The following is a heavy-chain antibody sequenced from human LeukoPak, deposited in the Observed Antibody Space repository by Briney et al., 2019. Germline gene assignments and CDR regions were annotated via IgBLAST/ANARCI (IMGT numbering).Heavy chain of an antibody. D-gene: IGHD2-15*01. Sequence: GGSLRLSCAASGFTFSSYAMHWVRQAPGKGLEWVAVISYDGSNKYYADSVKGRFTISRDNSKDTLYLQMDSLRAEDTAVYYCAKGALRSCSVRTCYPLDSWGPGTLVTVSS. V-gene: IGHV3-30*04. CDR3: AKGALRSCSVRTCYPLDS. J-gene: IGHJ4*02. CDR2: ISYDGSNK. CDR1: GFTFSSYA.